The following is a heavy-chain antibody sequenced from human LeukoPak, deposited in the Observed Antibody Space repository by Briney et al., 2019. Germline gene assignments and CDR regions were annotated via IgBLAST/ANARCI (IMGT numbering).Heavy chain of an antibody. Sequence: PGGSLRLSCAASGFTFSSYSMNWVRQAPGKGLEWVSSISSSSSYIYYADSVKGRFTISRDNAKNSLYLQMNSLRAEDTAVYYCAREGGDYNTVDIWGHGTMVTVSS. CDR3: AREGGDYNTVDI. V-gene: IGHV3-21*01. CDR1: GFTFSSYS. D-gene: IGHD4-17*01. CDR2: ISSSSSYI. J-gene: IGHJ3*02.